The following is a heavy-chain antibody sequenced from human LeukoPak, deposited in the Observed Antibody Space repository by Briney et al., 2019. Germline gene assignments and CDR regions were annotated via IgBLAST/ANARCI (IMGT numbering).Heavy chain of an antibody. V-gene: IGHV4-38-2*02. D-gene: IGHD5-18*01. J-gene: IGHJ4*02. CDR1: GYSISSGYY. CDR3: ARGPPRYISY. CDR2: IEQSGST. Sequence: SETLSLTCTVSGYSISSGYYWGWIRQPPGKGLEWIASIEQSGSTYYNPSLKGRVTISVDTSKNQFSLKVSSATAADTAIYYCARGPPRYISYWGQGTLVTVSS.